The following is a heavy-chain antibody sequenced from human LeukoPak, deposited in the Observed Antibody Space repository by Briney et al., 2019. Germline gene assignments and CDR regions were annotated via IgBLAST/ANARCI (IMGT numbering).Heavy chain of an antibody. D-gene: IGHD5-12*01. J-gene: IGHJ4*02. Sequence: SETLSLTCTVSGGSISSRSYYWAWIRQPPGKGLEWIGNVHSSGSIYYSPSLMSRVTISVDTSNQFSLRLNSVTSADTAVYYCARHQSDSGYDKSRGHFDYWGQGTLVTVSS. CDR3: ARHQSDSGYDKSRGHFDY. CDR1: GGSISSRSYY. CDR2: VHSSGSI. V-gene: IGHV4-39*01.